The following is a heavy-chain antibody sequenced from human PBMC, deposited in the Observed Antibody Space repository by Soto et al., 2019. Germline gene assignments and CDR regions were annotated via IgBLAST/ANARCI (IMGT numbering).Heavy chain of an antibody. J-gene: IGHJ6*02. D-gene: IGHD6-19*01. CDR1: AFTFPEYA. Sequence: EVQLVESGGGLVQPGRSLRLSCAASAFTFPEYAMHWVRQVPGKGLEWVSGIGWDGAIIGYADSVKGRFTISRDNTKNSLYLQMNSLGPGDTALYFCTKGRAKGREFTSGWYGYYYYYGMDVWGQGTTVTVSS. V-gene: IGHV3-9*01. CDR2: IGWDGAII. CDR3: TKGRAKGREFTSGWYGYYYYYGMDV.